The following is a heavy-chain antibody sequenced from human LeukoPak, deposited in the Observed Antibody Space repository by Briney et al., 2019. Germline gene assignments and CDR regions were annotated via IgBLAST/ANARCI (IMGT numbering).Heavy chain of an antibody. V-gene: IGHV1-18*01. CDR1: GYTFTSYG. D-gene: IGHD4-17*01. CDR3: ARMGAMTTVPYYFDY. J-gene: IGHJ4*02. Sequence: GASVKVSCKASGYTFTSYGISWVRQAPGQGLEWMGWISAYNGNTNYAQKLQGRVTMTTDTSTSTAYMELRSLRSDDTAVYYCARMGAMTTVPYYFDYWGQGTLVTVSS. CDR2: ISAYNGNT.